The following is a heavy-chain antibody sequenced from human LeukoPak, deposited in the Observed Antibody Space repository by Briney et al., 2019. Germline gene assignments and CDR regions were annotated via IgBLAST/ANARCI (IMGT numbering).Heavy chain of an antibody. J-gene: IGHJ4*02. CDR3: ARVTPYYDYVWGSYLPDY. CDR2: MNPNSGNT. CDR1: GYTFTSYD. Sequence: ASVKVSCKASGYTFTSYDINWVRQATGQGLEWMGWMNPNSGNTGYAQKFQGRVTMTRNTSISTAYMELSSLRSEDTAVYYCARVTPYYDYVWGSYLPDYWGQGTLVTVSS. D-gene: IGHD3-16*02. V-gene: IGHV1-8*01.